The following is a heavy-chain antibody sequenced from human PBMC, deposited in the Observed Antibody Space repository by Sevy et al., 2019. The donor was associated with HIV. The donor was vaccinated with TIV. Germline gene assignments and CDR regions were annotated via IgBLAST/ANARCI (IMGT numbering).Heavy chain of an antibody. CDR1: GYSFTTYG. CDR3: ARPERGMTYYGMDV. V-gene: IGHV1-18*01. J-gene: IGHJ6*02. CDR2: ISTYNNNI. Sequence: ASVNVSCKAFGYSFTTYGITWVRQAPGRGLEWMGWISTYNNNIKYALRFQGKVILTSDASTSTAYMELMNLRSDDTAVYFCARPERGMTYYGMDVWGRGTTVTVSS.